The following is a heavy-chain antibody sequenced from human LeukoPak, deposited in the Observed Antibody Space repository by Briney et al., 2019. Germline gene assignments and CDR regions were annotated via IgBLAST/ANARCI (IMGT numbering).Heavy chain of an antibody. CDR1: GYSISSGYY. CDR2: IYHSGST. D-gene: IGHD6-13*01. CDR3: ARDFAPAGGFDY. V-gene: IGHV4-38-2*02. Sequence: SETLSLTCTVSGYSISSGYYWGWIRQPPGKGLEWIGSIYHSGSTYYNPSLKSRVTISVDTSKNQFSLKRSSVTAADTAVYYCARDFAPAGGFDYWGEGTLVTVSS. J-gene: IGHJ4*02.